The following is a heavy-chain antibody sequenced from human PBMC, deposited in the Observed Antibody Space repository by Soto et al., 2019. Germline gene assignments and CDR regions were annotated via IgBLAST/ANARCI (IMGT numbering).Heavy chain of an antibody. Sequence: PGGSLRLSCAASGFTFSNYAMTWVRQAPGKGLEWVAAISGGGGGTYYADPVKGRFTISRDNSKNTLYLQMNSLRAEDTAVYYCAKSPGMYYYDSSGYYHYDYWGQGTLVTVSS. CDR1: GFTFSNYA. V-gene: IGHV3-23*01. D-gene: IGHD3-22*01. J-gene: IGHJ4*02. CDR2: ISGGGGGT. CDR3: AKSPGMYYYDSSGYYHYDY.